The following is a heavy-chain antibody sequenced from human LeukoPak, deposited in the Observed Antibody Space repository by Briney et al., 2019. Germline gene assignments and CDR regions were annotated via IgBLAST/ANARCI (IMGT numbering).Heavy chain of an antibody. CDR1: VGSINSDNW. V-gene: IGHV4/OR15-8*01. CDR3: AAAPILRGEGGEHYKYGMDV. Sequence: SGTLSLTCGVSVGSINSDNWWTWVRQSPGKGLEWIGEIHHNGTRNYNPSLKSRVTISADTFKNHFSLIVTSPTAADTAVYYCAAAPILRGEGGEHYKYGMDVWGQGTTVIVSS. D-gene: IGHD2-2*02. J-gene: IGHJ6*02. CDR2: IHHNGTR.